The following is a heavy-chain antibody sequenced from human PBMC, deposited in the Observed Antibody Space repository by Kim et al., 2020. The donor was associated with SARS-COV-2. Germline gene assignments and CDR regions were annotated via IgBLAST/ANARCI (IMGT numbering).Heavy chain of an antibody. V-gene: IGHV3-23*01. CDR3: AKMEYGDYVPRSGGWFDP. J-gene: IGHJ5*02. D-gene: IGHD4-17*01. CDR2: ISGSGGST. Sequence: GGSLRLSCAASGFTFSSYAMSWVRQAPGKGLEWVSAISGSGGSTYYADSVKGRFTISRDNSKNTLYLQMNSLRAEDTAVYYCAKMEYGDYVPRSGGWFDPWGQGTLVTVSS. CDR1: GFTFSSYA.